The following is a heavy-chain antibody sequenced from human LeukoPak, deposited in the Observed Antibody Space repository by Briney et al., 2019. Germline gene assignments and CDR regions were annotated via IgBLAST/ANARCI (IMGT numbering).Heavy chain of an antibody. CDR2: IYSGRTT. J-gene: IGHJ4*02. Sequence: GGSLRLSCAASGFTVSSNYMSWVRQAPGKGLEWVSVIYSGRTTYYADSVKGRFTISRDNSKNTLYLQMNSLRAEDTAVYYCARAAGGHYYDSSGYLNYWGQGTLVTVSS. CDR3: ARAAGGHYYDSSGYLNY. CDR1: GFTVSSNY. D-gene: IGHD3-22*01. V-gene: IGHV3-53*01.